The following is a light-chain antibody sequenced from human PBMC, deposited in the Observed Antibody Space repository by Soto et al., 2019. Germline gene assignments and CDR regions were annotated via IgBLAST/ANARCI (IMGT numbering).Light chain of an antibody. Sequence: EIVLSHSPGTLSLSPPERASLXCRASQSVTNYFLAWYQQKPGQAPRLLIYGASNRATGIPDRFTGSGSGTDFTLTISRLEPEDFAVYYCQQYVSSPWAFGQGTKVDIK. CDR2: GAS. CDR3: QQYVSSPWA. V-gene: IGKV3-20*01. J-gene: IGKJ1*01. CDR1: QSVTNYF.